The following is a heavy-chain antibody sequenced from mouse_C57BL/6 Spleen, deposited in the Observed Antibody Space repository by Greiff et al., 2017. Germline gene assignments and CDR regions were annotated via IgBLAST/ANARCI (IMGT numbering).Heavy chain of an antibody. J-gene: IGHJ2*01. V-gene: IGHV1-19*01. CDR1: GYTFTDYY. Sequence: EVQLQQSGPVLVKPGASVKMSCKASGYTFTDYYMNWVKQSHGKSLEWIGVINPYNGGTSYNQKFKGKATLTVDKSSSTAYMELNSLTSEDSAVYYCARGGGNFYYFDYWGQGTTLTVSS. CDR2: INPYNGGT. D-gene: IGHD2-1*01. CDR3: ARGGGNFYYFDY.